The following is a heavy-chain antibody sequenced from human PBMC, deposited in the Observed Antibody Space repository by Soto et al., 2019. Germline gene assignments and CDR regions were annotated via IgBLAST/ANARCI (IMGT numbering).Heavy chain of an antibody. J-gene: IGHJ3*01. CDR1: GYTFTDHY. CDR2: VHPNSGET. Sequence: GASVKVSCKASGYTFTDHYINWVRQAPGHAPEYMGWVHPNSGETKYVERFQGRVTMTRDTSTSTAYMEMRSLRYDDTAVYYCARELTDGSYYDSSGYFRHRRYDDFDLWGQGTTVTV. D-gene: IGHD3-22*01. CDR3: ARELTDGSYYDSSGYFRHRRYDDFDL. V-gene: IGHV1-2*02.